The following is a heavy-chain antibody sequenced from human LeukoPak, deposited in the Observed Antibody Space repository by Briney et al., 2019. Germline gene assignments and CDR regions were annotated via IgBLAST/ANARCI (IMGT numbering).Heavy chain of an antibody. J-gene: IGHJ6*02. CDR1: GFTFSSYA. CDR2: ISYDGSNK. D-gene: IGHD6-13*01. CDR3: ARDPTSSSWYSYYYGMDV. V-gene: IGHV3-30-3*01. Sequence: GGSLRLSCAASGFTFSSYAMHWVRQAPGKGLEWVAVISYDGSNKYYADSVKGRFTISRDNSKNTLYLQMNSLRAEDTAVYYCARDPTSSSWYSYYYGMDVWGQGTTVTVPS.